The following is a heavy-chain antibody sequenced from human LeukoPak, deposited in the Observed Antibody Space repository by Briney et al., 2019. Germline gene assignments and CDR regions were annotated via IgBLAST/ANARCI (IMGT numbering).Heavy chain of an antibody. V-gene: IGHV3-23*01. Sequence: PGGSLRLSCAASGFTFSSYAMSWVRQAPGKGLEWVSAISGSGGSTYYADSVKGRFTISRDNSKNTLYLQMNSLRAEDTAVYYCAKDAHHDYGDYGSRLHAFDIWGQGTMVTVSS. CDR3: AKDAHHDYGDYGSRLHAFDI. CDR2: ISGSGGST. CDR1: GFTFSSYA. J-gene: IGHJ3*02. D-gene: IGHD4-17*01.